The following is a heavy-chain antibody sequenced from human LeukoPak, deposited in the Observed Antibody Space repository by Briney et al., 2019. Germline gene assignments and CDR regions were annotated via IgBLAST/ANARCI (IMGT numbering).Heavy chain of an antibody. V-gene: IGHV3-30*18. Sequence: PGRSLRLSCAASGFTFSNYGMHWVRQAPGKGLEWVAIISNDGSNKYYADSVQGRFTISRDNSKNTLYLQMNSLRAEDTAVYYCAKDFALEQGIFDYWGQGTLVTVSS. D-gene: IGHD5-24*01. J-gene: IGHJ4*02. CDR1: GFTFSNYG. CDR2: ISNDGSNK. CDR3: AKDFALEQGIFDY.